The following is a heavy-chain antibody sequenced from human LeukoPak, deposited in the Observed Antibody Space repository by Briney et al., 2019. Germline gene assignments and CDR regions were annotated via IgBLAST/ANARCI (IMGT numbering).Heavy chain of an antibody. V-gene: IGHV1-69*05. CDR1: GGTFSSYA. Sequence: SVKVSCKASGGTFSSYAISWVRQAPGQGVEWMGGIIPIFGTANYAQKFQGRVTITTDESTSTAYIELRSLRSEDTAVYYWARGSSGWYSYWGQGTLVTVPS. CDR3: ARGSSGWYSY. D-gene: IGHD6-19*01. J-gene: IGHJ4*02. CDR2: IIPIFGTA.